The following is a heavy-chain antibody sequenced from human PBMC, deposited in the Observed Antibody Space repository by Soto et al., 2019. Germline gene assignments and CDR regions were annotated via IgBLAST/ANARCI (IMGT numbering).Heavy chain of an antibody. CDR1: GFTFSNAW. V-gene: IGHV3-15*01. CDR2: IKSKTDGGTT. D-gene: IGHD2-15*01. Sequence: PGGSLRLSCAASGFTFSNAWMSWVRQAPGKGLEWVGRIKSKTDGGTTDYAAPVKGRFTISRDDSKNTLYLQMNSLKTEDTAVYYCTTTSREMPLGYSSGGSCYSEGYYFDYWGQGTLVTVPS. CDR3: TTTSREMPLGYSSGGSCYSEGYYFDY. J-gene: IGHJ4*02.